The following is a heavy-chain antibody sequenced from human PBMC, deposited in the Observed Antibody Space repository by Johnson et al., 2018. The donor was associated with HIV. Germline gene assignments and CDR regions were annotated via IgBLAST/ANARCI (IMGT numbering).Heavy chain of an antibody. V-gene: IGHV3-33*06. CDR3: AKQLCDLNYEFWSGYAS. J-gene: IGHJ3*01. D-gene: IGHD3-3*01. CDR2: IWYDGSNK. CDR1: GFTFSSYG. Sequence: VQLVESGGGVVQPGRSLRLSCAASGFTFSSYGMHWVRQAPGKGLEWVAVIWYDGSNKYYADSVKGRFTISRDNSKNTLYLQMNSLRAEDTAVYYCAKQLCDLNYEFWSGYASWGQGTMVTVSA.